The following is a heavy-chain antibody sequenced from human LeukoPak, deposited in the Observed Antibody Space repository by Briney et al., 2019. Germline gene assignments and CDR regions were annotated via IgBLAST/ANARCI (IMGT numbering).Heavy chain of an antibody. CDR3: ARDLSQYSSSWTYNWFDP. V-gene: IGHV4-31*03. J-gene: IGHJ5*02. CDR1: GGSISSGGYY. Sequence: SQTLSLTCTVSGGSISSGGYYWSWIRQHPGKGLEWIGYIYYSGSTYYNPSLKSRVTISVDTSKNQFSLKLSSVTAAETAVYYCARDLSQYSSSWTYNWFDPWGQGTLVTVSS. D-gene: IGHD6-13*01. CDR2: IYYSGST.